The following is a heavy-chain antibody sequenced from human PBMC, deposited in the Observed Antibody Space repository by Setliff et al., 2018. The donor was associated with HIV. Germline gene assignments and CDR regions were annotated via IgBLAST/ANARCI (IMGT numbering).Heavy chain of an antibody. D-gene: IGHD2-21*02. CDR3: ARESGICGGDCHYEFDM. CDR2: IIPIFGTS. CDR1: GGNFSSYA. Sequence: ASVKVSCKASGGNFSSYAISWVRQAPGQGLEWMGGIIPIFGTSNYAQKFQGRVTITADESTSTAYMGLSSLRSEDTGVYFCARESGICGGDCHYEFDMWGQGTMVTVS. V-gene: IGHV1-69*13. J-gene: IGHJ3*02.